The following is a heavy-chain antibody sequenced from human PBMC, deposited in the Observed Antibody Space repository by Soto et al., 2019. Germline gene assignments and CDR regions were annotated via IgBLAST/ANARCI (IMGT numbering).Heavy chain of an antibody. V-gene: IGHV1-2*02. CDR3: ALSRRSVNVPFDY. D-gene: IGHD3-16*02. CDR2: INPTSGGT. J-gene: IGHJ4*02. CDR1: GYTFTGYY. Sequence: QVQLVQSGAEVKKPGASVKVSCKASGYTFTGYYMHWVRQAPGQGHEWMGWINPTSGGTNYAQKFQGRVTMTRDTSISTAYMELSRLRSDDTAVYYCALSRRSVNVPFDYWGQGTLVTVSS.